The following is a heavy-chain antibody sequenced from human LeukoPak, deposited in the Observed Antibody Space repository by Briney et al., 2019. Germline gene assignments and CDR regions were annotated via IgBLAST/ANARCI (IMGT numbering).Heavy chain of an antibody. CDR2: ISYDGSNK. J-gene: IGHJ4*02. CDR3: ARAENNYYDSSGPEVGY. V-gene: IGHV3-30-3*01. D-gene: IGHD3-22*01. Sequence: GGSLRLSCAASGFTFSSYAMHWVRQAPGKGLEWVAVISYDGSNKYYADSVKGRFTISGDNAKNSLYLQMNSLRAEDTAVYYCARAENNYYDSSGPEVGYWGQGTLVTVSS. CDR1: GFTFSSYA.